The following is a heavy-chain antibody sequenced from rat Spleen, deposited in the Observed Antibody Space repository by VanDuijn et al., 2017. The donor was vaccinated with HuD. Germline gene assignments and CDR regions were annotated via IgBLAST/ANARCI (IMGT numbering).Heavy chain of an antibody. CDR2: ISPSGVT. V-gene: IGHV5-46*01. J-gene: IGHJ4*01. Sequence: EVQLVESGGGLVQPGRSLKLSCAASGFTFSSFAMAWVRQAPKKGLEWVATISPSGVTYYRDSVKGRFTVSRENAKSTQSLQMDSLRSEDTAIYYCTRGYVMDAWGQGASVTVSS. CDR3: TRGYVMDA. CDR1: GFTFSSFA.